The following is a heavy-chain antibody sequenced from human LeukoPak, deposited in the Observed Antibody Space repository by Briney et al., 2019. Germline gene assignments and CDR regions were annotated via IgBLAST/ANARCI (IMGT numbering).Heavy chain of an antibody. CDR1: GFTFSSYA. CDR3: VSRYYYDSSGTN. D-gene: IGHD3-22*01. Sequence: GGSLRLSCSASGFTFSSYAMQWVRQAPGKGLEYVSAISSNGGSTYYADSVKGRFTISRDNSKNTLYLQMSSLRAEDTAVYYCVSRYYYDSSGTNWGQGTLVTVSS. J-gene: IGHJ4*02. V-gene: IGHV3-64D*09. CDR2: ISSNGGST.